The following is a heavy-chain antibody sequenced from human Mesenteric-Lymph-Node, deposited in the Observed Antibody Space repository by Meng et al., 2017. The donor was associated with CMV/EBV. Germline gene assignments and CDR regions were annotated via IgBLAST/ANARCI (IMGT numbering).Heavy chain of an antibody. D-gene: IGHD1-26*01. CDR1: GGSFRAYH. CDR3: ARGPHFIHVGLGLGWEFRGPSYDAFDI. Sequence: GSLRLSCAVYGGSFRAYHWSWIRQPPGKGLEWIGEINHSGSTNYNPSLKSRVTISVDTSKNQFSLKLSSVTAEDTAVYYCARGPHFIHVGLGLGWEFRGPSYDAFDIWGQGTMVTVSS. J-gene: IGHJ3*02. CDR2: INHSGST. V-gene: IGHV4-34*01.